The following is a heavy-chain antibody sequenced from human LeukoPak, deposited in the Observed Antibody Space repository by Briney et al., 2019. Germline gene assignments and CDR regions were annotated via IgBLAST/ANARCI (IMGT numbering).Heavy chain of an antibody. V-gene: IGHV1-69*13. CDR1: GGTFSNYA. CDR2: IIPIFGTA. J-gene: IGHJ5*02. D-gene: IGHD6-13*01. CDR3: ARDPPPYSSSWYWFDP. Sequence: SVKVSCKASGGTFSNYAINWVRQAPGQGLEWMGGIIPIFGTANYIQKFQGRVTITADESTSTAYMELSSLRSEDTAVYYCARDPPPYSSSWYWFDPWGQGTLVTVSS.